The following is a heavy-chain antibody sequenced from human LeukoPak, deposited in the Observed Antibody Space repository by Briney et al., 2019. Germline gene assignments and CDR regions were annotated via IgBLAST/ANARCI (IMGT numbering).Heavy chain of an antibody. CDR2: IYYSGST. Sequence: SETLSLTCTVSGGSISSYYWSWIRQPPGKGLEWIGYIYYSGSTNYNPSLKSRVTISVDTSKNQFSLKLSSVTAADTAVYYCARTGGYSLASFDYWGQGTLVTVSS. CDR1: GGSISSYY. CDR3: ARTGGYSLASFDY. J-gene: IGHJ4*02. V-gene: IGHV4-59*01. D-gene: IGHD5-18*01.